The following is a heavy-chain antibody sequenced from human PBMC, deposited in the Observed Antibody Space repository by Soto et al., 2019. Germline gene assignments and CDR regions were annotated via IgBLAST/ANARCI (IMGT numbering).Heavy chain of an antibody. CDR1: GASISGFY. D-gene: IGHD1-1*01. J-gene: IGHJ5*02. V-gene: IGHV4-4*07. Sequence: SETLSLTCTVSGASISGFYWSWIRKSAGKGLEWFGRIYATGTTDYNPSLKSRVMMSVDTSKKQFSLKLRSVTAADTAVYYCVRDGTKTLRDWFDPWGQGMSVTVSS. CDR2: IYATGTT. CDR3: VRDGTKTLRDWFDP.